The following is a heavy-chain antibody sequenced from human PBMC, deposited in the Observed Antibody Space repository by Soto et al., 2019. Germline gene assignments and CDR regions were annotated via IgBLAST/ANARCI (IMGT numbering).Heavy chain of an antibody. D-gene: IGHD1-1*01. V-gene: IGHV3-11*06. J-gene: IGHJ4*02. CDR3: VRSGDNYNLLDY. CDR2: SSNSGSFT. Sequence: HGCSMELSCASSVFTFRDHYMSWIRQAPGKGLEWIGYSSNSGSFTRYADSVKGRFSISRDNAKNSLYLQINSLRGDDTATYFCVRSGDNYNLLDYWGQGTPVTVSS. CDR1: VFTFRDHY.